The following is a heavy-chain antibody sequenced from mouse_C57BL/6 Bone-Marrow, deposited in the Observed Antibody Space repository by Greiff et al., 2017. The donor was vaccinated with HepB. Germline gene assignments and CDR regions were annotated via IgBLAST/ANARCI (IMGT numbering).Heavy chain of an antibody. J-gene: IGHJ4*01. V-gene: IGHV1-19*01. CDR3: ARSARLHYDGSSYRAMDY. CDR1: GYTFTDYY. CDR2: INPYNGGT. Sequence: VQLQQSGPVLVKPGASVKMSCKASGYTFTDYYMNWVKQSHGKSLEWIGVINPYNGGTSYNQKFKGKATLTVDKSSSTAYMELNSLTSEDSAVYDCARSARLHYDGSSYRAMDYWGQGTAVTVSS. D-gene: IGHD1-1*01.